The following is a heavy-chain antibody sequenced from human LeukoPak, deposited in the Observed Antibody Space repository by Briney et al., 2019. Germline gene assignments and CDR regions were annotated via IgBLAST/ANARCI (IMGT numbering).Heavy chain of an antibody. Sequence: KPSETLSLTCTVSGNSISSYYWSWIRQPPVQVLEWIGHIYDRGSTKYNPSLKSRVTISVDTSKNQFSLKLTSVTAADTAVYYCARMMDIAWGMDVWGQGTTVTVSS. CDR1: GNSISSYY. CDR2: IYDRGST. D-gene: IGHD2-21*01. V-gene: IGHV4-59*01. CDR3: ARMMDIAWGMDV. J-gene: IGHJ6*02.